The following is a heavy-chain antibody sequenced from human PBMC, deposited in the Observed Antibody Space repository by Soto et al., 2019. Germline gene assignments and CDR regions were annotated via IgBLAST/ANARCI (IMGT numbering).Heavy chain of an antibody. Sequence: SVKVSCKASGGTFSSYAISWVRQAPGQGLEWMGGIIPIFGTANYAQKFQGRVTITADKSTSTAYMELSSLRSEDTAVYYCAGSPGRRWTQLGYLGQGTLITVSS. CDR2: IIPIFGTA. CDR3: AGSPGRRWTQLGY. V-gene: IGHV1-69*06. CDR1: GGTFSSYA. J-gene: IGHJ4*02. D-gene: IGHD5-18*01.